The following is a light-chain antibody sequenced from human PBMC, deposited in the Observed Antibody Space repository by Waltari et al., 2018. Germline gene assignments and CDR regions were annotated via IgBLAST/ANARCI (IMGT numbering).Light chain of an antibody. J-gene: IGLJ2*01. Sequence: QSVLTQPPSASGTPGQRVTISCSGSSSNIGSNTVNWYQQLPGTAPKLLIYSNNPLPSGAPDRFSGSKSGTSASLSISGLQSEDEADYYCAAWDDSLNGPVFGGGTKLTVL. CDR1: SSNIGSNT. V-gene: IGLV1-44*01. CDR3: AAWDDSLNGPV. CDR2: SNN.